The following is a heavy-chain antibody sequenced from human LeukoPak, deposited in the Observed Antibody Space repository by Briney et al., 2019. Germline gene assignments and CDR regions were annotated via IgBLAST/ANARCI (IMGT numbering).Heavy chain of an antibody. CDR3: ARGSWGPYCSSTSCYGWDYYYYYMDV. Sequence: SVKVSCKASGGTFNSYAISWVRQAPGQGLEWMGGIIPIFGTANYAQKFQGRVTITADESTSTAYMELSSLRSEDTAVYYCARGSWGPYCSSTSCYGWDYYYYYMDVWGKGTTVTVSS. CDR1: GGTFNSYA. V-gene: IGHV1-69*13. J-gene: IGHJ6*03. D-gene: IGHD2-2*01. CDR2: IIPIFGTA.